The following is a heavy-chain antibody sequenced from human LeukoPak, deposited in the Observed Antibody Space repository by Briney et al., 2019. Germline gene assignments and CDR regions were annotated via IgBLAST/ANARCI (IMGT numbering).Heavy chain of an antibody. J-gene: IGHJ3*02. CDR3: ARVPYSSSTQSAFDI. V-gene: IGHV3-21*01. CDR1: GFSFRSYT. CDR2: ISSSSIYI. D-gene: IGHD6-6*01. Sequence: GGSLRLSCAASGFSFRSYTMNWVRQAPGKGLEWVSSISSSSIYIYYADSVKGRFTISRDNAKNSLYLQMNTLRAEDTAVYYCARVPYSSSTQSAFDIWGQGTMDTVSS.